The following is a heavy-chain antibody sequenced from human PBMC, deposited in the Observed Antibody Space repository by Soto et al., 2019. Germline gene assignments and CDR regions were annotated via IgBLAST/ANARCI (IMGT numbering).Heavy chain of an antibody. V-gene: IGHV1-18*01. J-gene: IGHJ4*02. D-gene: IGHD1-1*01. CDR3: ARGRYGDY. CDR1: GYDFTTYG. CDR2: ISAHNGNT. Sequence: QVHLVQSGAEVKKPGASVKVSCKGSGYDFTTYGITWVRQAPGQGLEWMAWISAHNGNTDYAQKLQGRVTVTRVTCTSTAYMEMRSLRSDDTAVYYCARGRYGDYWGQGALVTVSS.